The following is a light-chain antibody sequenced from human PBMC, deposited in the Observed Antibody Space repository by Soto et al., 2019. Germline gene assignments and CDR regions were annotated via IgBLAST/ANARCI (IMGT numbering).Light chain of an antibody. CDR3: QHYDGSLWT. CDR2: DVS. Sequence: VLTQSLDTLSLSPGERATLSCRASQSVSGNSLAWYRQNRGQAPRLLIYDVSTRATGIPDRFSGSGSWTDFTLTISRLEPEDFALFFCQHYDGSLWTFGQGTRVESK. J-gene: IGKJ1*01. V-gene: IGKV3-20*01. CDR1: QSVSGNS.